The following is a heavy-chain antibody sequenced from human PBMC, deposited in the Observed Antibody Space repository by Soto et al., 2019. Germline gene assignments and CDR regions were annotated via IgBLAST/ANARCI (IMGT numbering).Heavy chain of an antibody. D-gene: IGHD3-3*01. Sequence: SVKVSCKASGGTFSSYAISWVRQAPGQGLEWMGGIIPIFGTANYAQKFQGRVTITADESTSTAYMELSSLRSKDTAVYYCAGAIFGVVTYNWFDPWGQGTLVTVSS. CDR2: IIPIFGTA. V-gene: IGHV1-69*13. J-gene: IGHJ5*02. CDR3: AGAIFGVVTYNWFDP. CDR1: GGTFSSYA.